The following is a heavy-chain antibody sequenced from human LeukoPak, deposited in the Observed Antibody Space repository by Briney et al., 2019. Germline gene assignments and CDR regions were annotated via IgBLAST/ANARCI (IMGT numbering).Heavy chain of an antibody. D-gene: IGHD6-6*01. Sequence: PGRSLRLSCAASGFTFSSYAMHWVRQAPGKGLEWVAVISYDGSNKFYADSVKGRFTISRDNSKNTLYLQMNSLRDEDTAVYYCARDRQPDGKQLIPNDYWGQGTLVTVSS. V-gene: IGHV3-30-3*01. J-gene: IGHJ4*02. CDR2: ISYDGSNK. CDR3: ARDRQPDGKQLIPNDY. CDR1: GFTFSSYA.